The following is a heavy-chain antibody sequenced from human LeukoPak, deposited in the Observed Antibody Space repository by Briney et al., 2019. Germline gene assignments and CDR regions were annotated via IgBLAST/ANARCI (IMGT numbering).Heavy chain of an antibody. CDR1: GYTFTSYG. CDR3: AKDTRPPFYGSGSYYPDY. V-gene: IGHV3-30*18. J-gene: IGHJ4*02. D-gene: IGHD3-10*01. CDR2: ISYDGSNK. Sequence: SCKASGYTFTSYGMHWVRQAPGKGLEWVAVISYDGSNKYYADSVKGRFTISRDNSKNTLYLQMNSLRAEDTAVYYCAKDTRPPFYGSGSYYPDYWGQGTLVTVSS.